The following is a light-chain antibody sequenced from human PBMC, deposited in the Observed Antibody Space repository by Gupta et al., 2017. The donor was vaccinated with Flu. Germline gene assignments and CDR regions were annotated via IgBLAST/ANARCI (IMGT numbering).Light chain of an antibody. CDR2: ATS. J-gene: IGKJ5*01. Sequence: PTLSLSPGERATLSCRASPSVGPHLDWFKQKPGQAPRLLIYATSTRETGVPARFSGSGYGTDFTLTISSLEAEDSAVYYCQQRGNWPPITFGQGTRMEIK. V-gene: IGKV3-11*01. CDR3: QQRGNWPPIT. CDR1: PSVGPH.